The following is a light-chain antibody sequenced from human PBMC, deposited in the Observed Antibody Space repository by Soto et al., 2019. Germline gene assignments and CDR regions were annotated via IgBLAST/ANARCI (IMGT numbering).Light chain of an antibody. CDR1: SSDVGGYNY. V-gene: IGLV2-14*01. CDR2: AVS. Sequence: QSALTQPPSASGSPGQSVAISCTGTSSDVGGYNYVSWYQQHPGKAPKLMIYAVSNRPSGVSNRFSGSKSGNTATLTISGLQAEDEADYYCCSYTVSGTYVFGTGTKLTVL. CDR3: CSYTVSGTYV. J-gene: IGLJ1*01.